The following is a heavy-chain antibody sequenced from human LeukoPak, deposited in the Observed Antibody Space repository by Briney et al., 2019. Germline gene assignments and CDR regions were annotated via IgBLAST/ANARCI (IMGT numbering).Heavy chain of an antibody. CDR1: GGSISSYY. V-gene: IGHV4-59*01. Sequence: PSETLSPTCTVSGGSISSYYWSWIRQPPGKGLEWIGYIYYSGSTNYNPSLKSRVTISVDTSKNQFSLKLSSVTAADTAVYYCARSPYYDFWSYGMDVWGQGTTVTVSS. D-gene: IGHD3-3*01. CDR2: IYYSGST. J-gene: IGHJ6*02. CDR3: ARSPYYDFWSYGMDV.